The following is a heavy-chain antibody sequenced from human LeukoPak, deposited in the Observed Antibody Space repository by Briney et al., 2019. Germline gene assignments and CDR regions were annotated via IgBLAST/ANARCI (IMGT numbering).Heavy chain of an antibody. D-gene: IGHD3-10*01. CDR1: GFSFEDYG. CDR3: ARDLGYYGSGSYYNWAYYYYYMDV. V-gene: IGHV3-21*01. J-gene: IGHJ6*03. CDR2: ISSSSSYI. Sequence: GGSLRLSCTASGFSFEDYGMNWVRQAPGKGLEWVSSISSSSSYIYYADSVKGRFTISRDNAKNSLYLQMNSLRAEDTAVYYCARDLGYYGSGSYYNWAYYYYYMDVWGKGTTVTISS.